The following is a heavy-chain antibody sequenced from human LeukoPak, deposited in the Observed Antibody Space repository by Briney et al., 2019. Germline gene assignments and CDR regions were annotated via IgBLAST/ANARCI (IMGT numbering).Heavy chain of an antibody. CDR1: GGTFSSYA. V-gene: IGHV1-69*01. CDR2: ITPMFGTA. D-gene: IGHD6-13*01. J-gene: IGHJ4*02. CDR3: ARDSQNSSSWFPLFDY. Sequence: SVKVSCKASGGTFSSYAISWVRQAPGQGLEWMGGITPMFGTANYAQKFQGRVTITADESTSTAYMELSSLRSEDTAVYYCARDSQNSSSWFPLFDYWGQGTLVTVSS.